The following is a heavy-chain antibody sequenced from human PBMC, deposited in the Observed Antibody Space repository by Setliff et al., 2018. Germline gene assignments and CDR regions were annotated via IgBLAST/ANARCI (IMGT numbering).Heavy chain of an antibody. J-gene: IGHJ3*01. V-gene: IGHV3-15*07. CDR1: GFTFSTAW. D-gene: IGHD3-16*01. Sequence: GGSLRLSCAASGFTFSTAWMNWVRQAPGKGLEWVGRIKGKNDGLATDYAAPVKGRFTISRDDSKNTLYLRMNSLKTEDTAVYYCTTDPSPTFGGVIGAAFDFWGQGTMVTVSS. CDR2: IKGKNDGLAT. CDR3: TTDPSPTFGGVIGAAFDF.